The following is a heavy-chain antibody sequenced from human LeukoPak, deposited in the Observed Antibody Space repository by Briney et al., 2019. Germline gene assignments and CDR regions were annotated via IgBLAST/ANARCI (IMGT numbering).Heavy chain of an antibody. CDR1: GFTFSSYA. D-gene: IGHD2-2*02. J-gene: IGHJ6*02. CDR2: ISYDGSNK. Sequence: GGSLRLSCAASGFTFSSYAMHWVRQAPGKGLEWVAVISYDGSNKYYADSVKGRFTISRDNSKNTLYLQMNSLRAEDTAVCYCARVRRYCSSTSCYTYYYYGMDVWGQGTTVTVSS. CDR3: ARVRRYCSSTSCYTYYYYGMDV. V-gene: IGHV3-30-3*01.